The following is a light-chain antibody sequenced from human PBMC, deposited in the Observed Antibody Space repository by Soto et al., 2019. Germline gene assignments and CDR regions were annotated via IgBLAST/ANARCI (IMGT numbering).Light chain of an antibody. CDR3: QQYGSPPLT. J-gene: IGKJ4*01. CDR2: GAS. CDR1: QSVGSSY. Sequence: EIVLTQSPGPLSLPPGERTTLSSRARQSVGSSYLAWYQQRYGQAPRHLINGASSRATGIPDRFSGSGSGTFITLTISRLDADEVALYCCQQYGSPPLTFGGGTKVEIK. V-gene: IGKV3-20*01.